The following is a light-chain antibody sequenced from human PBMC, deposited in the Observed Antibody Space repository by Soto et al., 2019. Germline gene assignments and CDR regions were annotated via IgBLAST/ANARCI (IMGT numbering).Light chain of an antibody. CDR1: QSVAKNY. Sequence: EIVLTQSPGTLSLSPGERATLSCRASQSVAKNYLAWYQQEPGQAPRLLIYDASKRATGLPDRFSGSGSGTDFTLTISRLEPEDFAVYYCHQYASSPQTFGQGTKVEIK. CDR3: HQYASSPQT. V-gene: IGKV3-20*01. J-gene: IGKJ1*01. CDR2: DAS.